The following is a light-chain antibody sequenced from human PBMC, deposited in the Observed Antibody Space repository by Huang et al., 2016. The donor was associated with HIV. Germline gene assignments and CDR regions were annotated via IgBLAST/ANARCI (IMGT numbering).Light chain of an antibody. Sequence: DIQMTQSPSSLSASVGDRVTITCRASQSINSYLNWYQQEPGKAPKVLIYDASSLQSGVPSRFSGSGSGTDFTLTINSLQPEDFAIYYCQQCYDTPLTFGGGTRLEIK. CDR1: QSINSY. CDR3: QQCYDTPLT. V-gene: IGKV1-39*01. J-gene: IGKJ4*01. CDR2: DAS.